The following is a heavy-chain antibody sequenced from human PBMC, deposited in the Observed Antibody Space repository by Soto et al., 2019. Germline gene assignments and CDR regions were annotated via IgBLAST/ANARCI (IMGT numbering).Heavy chain of an antibody. CDR1: GGSFSGYY. D-gene: IGHD2-15*01. CDR2: INHSGST. V-gene: IGHV4-34*01. CDR3: ARAAPRYCSGGSCYSGRHY. Sequence: SETLSLSCAVYGGSFSGYYWSWIRQPPGKGLEWIGEINHSGSTNYNPSLKSRVTISVDTSKNQFSLKLSSVTAADTAVYYCARAAPRYCSGGSCYSGRHYWGQGTLVTVS. J-gene: IGHJ4*02.